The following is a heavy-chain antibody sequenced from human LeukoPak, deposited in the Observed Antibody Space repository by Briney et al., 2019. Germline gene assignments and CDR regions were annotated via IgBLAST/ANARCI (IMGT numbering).Heavy chain of an antibody. V-gene: IGHV3-33*01. Sequence: PGGSLRLSCAASGFTFSSYGMHWVRQAPGKGLEWVAVIWYDGSNKYYADSVKGRFTISRDNSKNTLYLQMNSLRAEDTAVYYCARDGARGGYDFDYWGQGTLVTVSS. CDR3: ARDGARGGYDFDY. J-gene: IGHJ4*02. CDR1: GFTFSSYG. D-gene: IGHD5-24*01. CDR2: IWYDGSNK.